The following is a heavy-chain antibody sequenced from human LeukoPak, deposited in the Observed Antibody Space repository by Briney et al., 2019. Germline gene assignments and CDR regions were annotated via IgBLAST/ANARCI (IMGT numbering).Heavy chain of an antibody. D-gene: IGHD3-9*01. CDR1: GFTFSSYW. CDR3: AKDTAVLRYFDWGSDAFDI. J-gene: IGHJ3*02. V-gene: IGHV3-7*03. CDR2: IKQDGSEK. Sequence: GGSLRLSCAASGFTFSSYWMSWVRQAPGKGLEWVANIKQDGSEKYYVDSVKGRFTISRDNAKNSLYLQMNSLRAEDTALYYCAKDTAVLRYFDWGSDAFDIWGQGTMVTVSS.